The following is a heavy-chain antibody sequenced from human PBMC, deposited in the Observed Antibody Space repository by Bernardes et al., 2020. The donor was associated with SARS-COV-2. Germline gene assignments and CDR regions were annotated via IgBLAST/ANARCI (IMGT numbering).Heavy chain of an antibody. J-gene: IGHJ6*02. Sequence: GGSLRLSCAASGFTFSSYSMNWVRQAPGTGLEWVSSISSSSSYIYYADSVKGRFTISRDNAQNSLYLQMNSLRAEDTALYYCARDLRGYSGYEDGMDVWGQGTTVNVSS. V-gene: IGHV3-21*01. D-gene: IGHD5-12*01. CDR3: ARDLRGYSGYEDGMDV. CDR2: ISSSSSYI. CDR1: GFTFSSYS.